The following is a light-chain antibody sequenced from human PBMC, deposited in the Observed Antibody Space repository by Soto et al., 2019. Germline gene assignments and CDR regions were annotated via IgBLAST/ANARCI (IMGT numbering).Light chain of an antibody. V-gene: IGLV2-14*01. Sequence: QSVLTQPASVSGSPGQSITISCTGTSSDIGGYNFVSWYQHHPGKAPKLMIYEVNNRPSGVSSRFSGSKSGNTASLTISGLQTEAEADYYCSSFTTRSTLVVFGGGTK. CDR3: SSFTTRSTLVV. J-gene: IGLJ2*01. CDR1: SSDIGGYNF. CDR2: EVN.